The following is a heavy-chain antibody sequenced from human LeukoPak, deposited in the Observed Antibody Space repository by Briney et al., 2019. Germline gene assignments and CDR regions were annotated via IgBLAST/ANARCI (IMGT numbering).Heavy chain of an antibody. CDR1: GGSISSYY. Sequence: SSETLSLTCTVSGGSISSYYWSWIRQPPGKGLEWIGYIYYSGSTNYNPSLKSRVTISVATSKNQFSLKLSSVTAADTAVYYCARGSTIAARPDFDYWGQGTLVTVSS. J-gene: IGHJ4*02. CDR2: IYYSGST. CDR3: ARGSTIAARPDFDY. D-gene: IGHD6-6*01. V-gene: IGHV4-59*12.